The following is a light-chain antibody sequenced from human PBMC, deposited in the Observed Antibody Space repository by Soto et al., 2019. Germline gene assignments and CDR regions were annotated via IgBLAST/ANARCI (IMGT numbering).Light chain of an antibody. V-gene: IGKV3-15*01. CDR3: QQYNNWPPRRT. J-gene: IGKJ1*01. CDR1: QSVSSN. CDR2: GAS. Sequence: EIVMTQSPATLSVSPGERATLSCRASQSVSSNLAWYQQKLGQAPRLLIYGASTRATCIPARFSGSGSGTEFTLTISSLQSEDFAVYYCQQYNNWPPRRTFGQGTKVEIK.